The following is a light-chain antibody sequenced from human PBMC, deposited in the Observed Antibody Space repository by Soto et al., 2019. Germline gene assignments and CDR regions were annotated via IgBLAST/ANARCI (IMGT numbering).Light chain of an antibody. J-gene: IGLJ2*01. V-gene: IGLV2-23*01. CDR1: SSDVGNSNL. CDR3: CSYSTPTSMI. CDR2: EAT. Sequence: QSALTQPASVSGSPGQSITISCTGTSSDVGNSNLVSWYQHHPDKPPKLVIYEATKRPSGVSSRFSGSKSGNTASLTISGLQAEDEADYYCCSYSTPTSMIFGGGTKLTVL.